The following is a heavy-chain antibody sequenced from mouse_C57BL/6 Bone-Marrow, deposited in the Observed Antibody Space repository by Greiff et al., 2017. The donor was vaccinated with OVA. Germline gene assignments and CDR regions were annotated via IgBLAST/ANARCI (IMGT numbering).Heavy chain of an antibody. CDR1: GYTFTDYY. D-gene: IGHD1-1*01. V-gene: IGHV1-26*01. Sequence: VQLQQSGPELVKPGASVKISCKASGYTFTDYYMNWVKQSHGKSLEWIGDINPNNGGTSYNQKFKGKATLTVDKSSSTAYMELRSLTSEDSAVYYCARYGITTVVADYWGQGTTLTVSS. CDR3: ARYGITTVVADY. J-gene: IGHJ2*01. CDR2: INPNNGGT.